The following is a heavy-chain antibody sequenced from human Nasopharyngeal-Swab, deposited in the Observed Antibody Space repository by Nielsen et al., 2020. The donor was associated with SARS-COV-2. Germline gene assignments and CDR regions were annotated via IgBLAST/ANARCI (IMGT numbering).Heavy chain of an antibody. CDR2: IKSKTDGGTT. CDR3: TTASIWQLADY. V-gene: IGHV3-15*01. D-gene: IGHD6-6*01. Sequence: GESLKISCAASGFTFRNAWMSWVRQAPGKGLEWVGRIKSKTDGGTTDYAARVKGRFTISRDDSKNTVYLQMNSLKIEDTAVYYCTTASIWQLADYWGQGTLVTVSS. J-gene: IGHJ4*02. CDR1: GFTFRNAW.